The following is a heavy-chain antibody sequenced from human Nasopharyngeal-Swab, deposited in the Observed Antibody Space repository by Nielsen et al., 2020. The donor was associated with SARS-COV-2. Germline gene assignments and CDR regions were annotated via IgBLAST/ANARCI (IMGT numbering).Heavy chain of an antibody. V-gene: IGHV3-48*02. CDR1: GFTFSSYS. CDR3: ARKMIYCSGGSCYGMDV. J-gene: IGHJ6*02. Sequence: GESLKISCAASGFTFSSYSMNWVRQAPGKGLEWVSYISSSSSTIYYADSVKGRFTISRDNAKNSLYLQMNSLRDEDTAVYYCARKMIYCSGGSCYGMDVWGQGTMVTVSS. CDR2: ISSSSSTI. D-gene: IGHD2-15*01.